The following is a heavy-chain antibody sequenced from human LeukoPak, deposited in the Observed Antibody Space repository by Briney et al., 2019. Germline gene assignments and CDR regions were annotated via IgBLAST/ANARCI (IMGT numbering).Heavy chain of an antibody. Sequence: SETLSLTCTVSGGSISSYYWSWIRQPPGKGLEWIGYIYTSGSTNYNPSLKSRVSITADTSKSQFSLKLSSVTAADTAVYYCARHGLSYDFDYWGQGTLVTVSS. D-gene: IGHD1-26*01. V-gene: IGHV4-4*09. CDR1: GGSISSYY. CDR2: IYTSGST. CDR3: ARHGLSYDFDY. J-gene: IGHJ4*02.